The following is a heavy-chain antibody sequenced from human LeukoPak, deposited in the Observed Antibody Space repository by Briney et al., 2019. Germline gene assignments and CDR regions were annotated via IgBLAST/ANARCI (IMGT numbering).Heavy chain of an antibody. CDR3: ARGYSGYDYPSADDAFDI. CDR2: INPNSGGT. J-gene: IGHJ3*02. Sequence: ASVKVSCKASGYTFTGYYMHWVRQAPGQGLEWMGWINPNSGGTNYAQKFQGRVTMTRDTSISTAYMELSRLRSDDTAVYYCARGYSGYDYPSADDAFDIWGQGTMVTVSS. D-gene: IGHD5-12*01. V-gene: IGHV1-2*02. CDR1: GYTFTGYY.